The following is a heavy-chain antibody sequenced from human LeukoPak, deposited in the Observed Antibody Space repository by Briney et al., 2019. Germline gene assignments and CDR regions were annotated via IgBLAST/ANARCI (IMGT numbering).Heavy chain of an antibody. D-gene: IGHD4-23*01. Sequence: GGSLRLSCAASGFTFSSYWMNWVRQDPGKGLVWVSRIASDGSSTTYADSVKGRFSISRDNAKNTLYLQMNSLRVEDTAVYYCARGRPHGNDYWGQGTLVTVSS. CDR1: GFTFSSYW. J-gene: IGHJ4*02. V-gene: IGHV3-74*01. CDR3: ARGRPHGNDY. CDR2: IASDGSST.